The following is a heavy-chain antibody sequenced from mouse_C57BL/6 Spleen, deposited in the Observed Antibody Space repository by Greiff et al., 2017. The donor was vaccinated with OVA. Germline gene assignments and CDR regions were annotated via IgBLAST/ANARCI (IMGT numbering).Heavy chain of an antibody. J-gene: IGHJ4*01. CDR3: ARDDNGAMYY. Sequence: VQLQESGPELVKPGASVKISCKASGYAFSSSWLNWVKQRPGKGLEWIGRIYPGDGDTNYHGKFKGQATLTADKSSSTAYMQLSSLTSEDSAVYFCARDDNGAMYYWGQGTSVTVSS. CDR1: GYAFSSSW. CDR2: IYPGDGDT. V-gene: IGHV1-82*01.